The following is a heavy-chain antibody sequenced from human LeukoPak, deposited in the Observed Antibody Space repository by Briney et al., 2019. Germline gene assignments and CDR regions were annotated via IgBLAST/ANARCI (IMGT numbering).Heavy chain of an antibody. V-gene: IGHV3-64D*09. CDR3: VKVRIPGTTVSGFDY. D-gene: IGHD4-17*01. CDR2: ISSNGDRI. J-gene: IGHJ4*02. Sequence: GGSLRLSCSVSGFTFSSYAMYWVRQPPGKGLEYVSDISSNGDRIYYADSVKGRFTISRDNSKNTVYLQMSSLGAGDTAVYYCVKVRIPGTTVSGFDYWGQGTLVTVSS. CDR1: GFTFSSYA.